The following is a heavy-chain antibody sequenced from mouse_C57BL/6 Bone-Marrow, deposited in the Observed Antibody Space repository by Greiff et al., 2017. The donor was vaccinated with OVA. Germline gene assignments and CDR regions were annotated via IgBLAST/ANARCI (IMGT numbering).Heavy chain of an antibody. V-gene: IGHV1-81*01. D-gene: IGHD1-1*01. J-gene: IGHJ2*01. CDR3: ADYYGSSVDY. CDR1: GYTFTSYG. Sequence: VKLQESGAELARPGASVKLSCKASGYTFTSYGISWVKQRTGQGLEWIGEIYPRSGNTYYNEKFKGKATLTEDKYSSTAYMELRSLTSEDSAVYFCADYYGSSVDYWGQGTTLTVSS. CDR2: IYPRSGNT.